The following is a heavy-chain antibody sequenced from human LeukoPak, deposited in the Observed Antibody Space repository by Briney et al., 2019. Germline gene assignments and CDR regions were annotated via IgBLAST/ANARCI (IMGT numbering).Heavy chain of an antibody. J-gene: IGHJ4*02. Sequence: SETLSLTCTASGVSISSSYMNWIRQPPGKGLEWVAYINNSGNTNGNPSLKSRGTISMDTSKKQFSLKLSSVAAAATAVYYWARHNFARPFDYWGQGTLVTVSS. D-gene: IGHD6-6*01. V-gene: IGHV4-59*08. CDR2: INNSGNT. CDR1: GVSISSSY. CDR3: ARHNFARPFDY.